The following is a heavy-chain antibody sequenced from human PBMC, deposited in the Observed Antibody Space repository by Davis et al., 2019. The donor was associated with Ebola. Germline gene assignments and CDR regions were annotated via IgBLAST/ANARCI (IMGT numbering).Heavy chain of an antibody. J-gene: IGHJ6*02. Sequence: GGSLRLSCAASGFTVSSNYMSWVRQAPGKGLEWVSVIYTGGSTYYADSVKGRFTISRDNAKNSLYLQMNSLRAEDTAVYYCTDYYYYGMDVWGQGTTVTVSS. V-gene: IGHV3-66*01. CDR3: TDYYYYGMDV. CDR2: IYTGGST. CDR1: GFTVSSNY.